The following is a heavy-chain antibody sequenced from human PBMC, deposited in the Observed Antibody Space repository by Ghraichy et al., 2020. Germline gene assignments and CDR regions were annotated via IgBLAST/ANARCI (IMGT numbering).Heavy chain of an antibody. Sequence: SETLSLTCAVYGGSFSGYYWIWIRQPPGKGLEWIGEINHSGSTNYNPSLKSRVTISVDTSKNQFSLKLSSVTAADTAVYYCARAPYYYGSGSSWVYYYYMDVWGKGTTVTVSS. J-gene: IGHJ6*03. CDR2: INHSGST. V-gene: IGHV4-34*01. D-gene: IGHD3-10*01. CDR3: ARAPYYYGSGSSWVYYYYMDV. CDR1: GGSFSGYY.